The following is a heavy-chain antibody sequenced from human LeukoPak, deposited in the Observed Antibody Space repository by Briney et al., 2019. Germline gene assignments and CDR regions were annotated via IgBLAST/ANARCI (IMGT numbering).Heavy chain of an antibody. Sequence: GGSLRLSCAASGFTFSSYWMSWVRQAPGKGLEWVANIKQDGSEKYYVDSVKGRFTISRDNAKNSLYLQMNSLRAEDTAVHYCARSPPEANYYDSSGFGYWGQGTLVTVSS. V-gene: IGHV3-7*01. CDR1: GFTFSSYW. CDR3: ARSPPEANYYDSSGFGY. D-gene: IGHD3-22*01. J-gene: IGHJ4*02. CDR2: IKQDGSEK.